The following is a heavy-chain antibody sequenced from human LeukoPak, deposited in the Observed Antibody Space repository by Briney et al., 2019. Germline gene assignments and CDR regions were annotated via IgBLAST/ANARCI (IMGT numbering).Heavy chain of an antibody. CDR1: GGSVSSNDYF. CDR2: VDYSGDT. D-gene: IGHD3/OR15-3a*01. J-gene: IGHJ5*02. Sequence: SETLSLTCTVSGGSVSSNDYFWGWIRQSAAKGLEWIGSVDYSGDTYYNPSLKSRLTISIDTSRYQFSLRLSSVTAAGADTAVYYCVREVNHYGLRRNSFDPWGQGLKVTVSS. CDR3: VREVNHYGLRRNSFDP. V-gene: IGHV4-39*07.